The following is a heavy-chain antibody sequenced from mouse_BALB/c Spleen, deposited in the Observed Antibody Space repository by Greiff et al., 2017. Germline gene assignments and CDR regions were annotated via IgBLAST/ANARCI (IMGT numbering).Heavy chain of an antibody. J-gene: IGHJ4*01. Sequence: QVTLKVSGPGILQPSQTLSLTCSFSGFSLSTSGMAVSWIRQPSGKGLEWLAHIYWDDDKRYNPSLKSRLTISKDTSRNQVFLKITSVDTADTATYYCARRGYDVGYAMDYWGQGTSVTVSA. CDR1: GFSLSTSGMA. D-gene: IGHD2-12*01. CDR2: IYWDDDK. CDR3: ARRGYDVGYAMDY. V-gene: IGHV8-12*01.